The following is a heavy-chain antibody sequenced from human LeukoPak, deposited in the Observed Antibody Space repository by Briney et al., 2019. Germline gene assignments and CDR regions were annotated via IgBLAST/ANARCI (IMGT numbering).Heavy chain of an antibody. J-gene: IGHJ4*02. V-gene: IGHV4-59*01. CDR1: GGSISSYY. Sequence: SETLSLTCTVSGGSISSYYWSWIRQPPGKGLEWIGYIYYSGRTNYNPSLKSRVTISVDTSKNQFSLKLSSVTAADTAVYYCARDSPYYYDSSGYGGSMEFDYWGQGTLVTVSS. CDR2: IYYSGRT. D-gene: IGHD3-22*01. CDR3: ARDSPYYYDSSGYGGSMEFDY.